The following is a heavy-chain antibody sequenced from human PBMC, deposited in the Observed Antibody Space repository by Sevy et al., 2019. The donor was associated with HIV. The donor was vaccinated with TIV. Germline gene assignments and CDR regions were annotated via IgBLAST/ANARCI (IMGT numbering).Heavy chain of an antibody. CDR2: IYHSGGTT. J-gene: IGHJ4*02. Sequence: GGSLRLSCAASGFTFGNFAMIWARQAPGKGLEWLSSIYHSGGTTYIVDSVKGRFTISRDDAKNSLYLQMNSLTVEDTALYYCVRELFYDGSGLWGQGTLVTVSS. CDR1: GFTFGNFA. CDR3: VRELFYDGSGL. V-gene: IGHV3-23*01. D-gene: IGHD3-22*01.